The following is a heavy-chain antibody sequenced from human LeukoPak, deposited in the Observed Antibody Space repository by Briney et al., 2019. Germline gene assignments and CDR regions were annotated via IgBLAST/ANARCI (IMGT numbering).Heavy chain of an antibody. D-gene: IGHD3-16*01. Sequence: QAGGSLRLSCPASGFTFSTYWMSWVRQAPGKGLEWVANINPDGSDKYHVDSAKGRITISRDNSMNTLYLQMNSLTAEDTAVYYCAKVRWGSDNALDSWGQGTLVTGSS. CDR2: INPDGSDK. CDR1: GFTFSTYW. CDR3: AKVRWGSDNALDS. J-gene: IGHJ4*02. V-gene: IGHV3-7*01.